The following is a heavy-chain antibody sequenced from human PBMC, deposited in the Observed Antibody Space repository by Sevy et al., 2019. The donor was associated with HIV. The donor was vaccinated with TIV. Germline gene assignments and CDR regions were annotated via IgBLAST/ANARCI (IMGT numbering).Heavy chain of an antibody. CDR2: ISSDGVRT. Sequence: GGSLRLSCTGSGFSFGNSAMNWVRQTPGKGLKYVSAISSDGVRTYYTDSVRGRFTISRDNSKNTLYLQMSSLRVEDTAVYYCVKDPDYNFWRGDYGMDVWGQGTTVTVSS. CDR3: VKDPDYNFWRGDYGMDV. CDR1: GFSFGNSA. V-gene: IGHV3-64D*06. D-gene: IGHD3-3*01. J-gene: IGHJ6*02.